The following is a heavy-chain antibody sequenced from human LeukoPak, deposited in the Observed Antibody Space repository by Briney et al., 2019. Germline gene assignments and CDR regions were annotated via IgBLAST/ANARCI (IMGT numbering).Heavy chain of an antibody. D-gene: IGHD3-22*01. V-gene: IGHV1-2*04. CDR2: INPNSGGT. CDR3: AREGLYYYDNTGYYPH. CDR1: GYTFTGYY. Sequence: GASVKVSCKASGYTFTGYYLHWVRQAPGQGLEWMGWINPNSGGTNYAQKFQGCVTMTRDTSISTAYMELSRLRSDDTAVYYCAREGLYYYDNTGYYPHWGQGTLVTVSS. J-gene: IGHJ4*02.